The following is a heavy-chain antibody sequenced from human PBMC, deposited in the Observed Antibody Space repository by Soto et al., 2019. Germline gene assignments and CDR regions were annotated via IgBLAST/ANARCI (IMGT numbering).Heavy chain of an antibody. CDR1: GYTFTTYG. CDR3: AREYCDSISCYGVDY. CDR2: ISAFNDNA. D-gene: IGHD2-2*01. V-gene: IGHV1-18*01. J-gene: IGHJ4*02. Sequence: QVQLVQSGAEVKKPGASVKVSCQAAGYTFTTYGISWVRQDPGQGLEWMGWISAFNDNAKYAQKFQGRVTMTTDTSTSTVYMELRSLSPDDTAVYYCAREYCDSISCYGVDYWGQGTLVTVSS.